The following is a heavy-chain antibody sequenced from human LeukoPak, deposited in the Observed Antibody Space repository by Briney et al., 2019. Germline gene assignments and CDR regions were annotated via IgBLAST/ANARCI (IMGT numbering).Heavy chain of an antibody. Sequence: GGSLRLSCVASGFAFSSYEMSWVRQAPGKGLEWISYISRSGATENYADSVKGRFTISRNNAKDSLYLQMYSLRAEDTAVYYCVRGELLNYFVYWGQGTLVTVSS. CDR2: ISRSGATE. CDR3: VRGELLNYFVY. V-gene: IGHV3-48*03. D-gene: IGHD1-26*01. J-gene: IGHJ4*02. CDR1: GFAFSSYE.